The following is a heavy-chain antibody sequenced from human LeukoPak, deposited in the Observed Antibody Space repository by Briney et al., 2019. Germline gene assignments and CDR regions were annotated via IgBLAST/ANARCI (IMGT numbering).Heavy chain of an antibody. Sequence: GESLKISCKGSGYSFTSYWIGWVRQMPGKGLEWMGIIYPGDSDTRYSPSFQGQVTISADKSISTAYLQWSSLKASDTAMYYCARDREDIVVVPAASYYYYYYMDVWGKGTTVTISS. D-gene: IGHD2-2*01. V-gene: IGHV5-51*01. CDR2: IYPGDSDT. CDR1: GYSFTSYW. CDR3: ARDREDIVVVPAASYYYYYYMDV. J-gene: IGHJ6*03.